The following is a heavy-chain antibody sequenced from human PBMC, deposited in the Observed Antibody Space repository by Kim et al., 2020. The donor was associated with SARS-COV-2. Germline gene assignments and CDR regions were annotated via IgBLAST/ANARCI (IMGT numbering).Heavy chain of an antibody. CDR1: GGTFSSYA. J-gene: IGHJ4*02. Sequence: SVKVSCKASGGTFSSYAISWVRQAPGQGLEWMGGIIPIFGTANYAQKFQGRVTITADESTSTAYMELSSLRSEDTAVYYCACSGLYRYSGSYSGGYFDYWGQGTLVTVSS. CDR3: ACSGLYRYSGSYSGGYFDY. CDR2: IIPIFGTA. D-gene: IGHD1-26*01. V-gene: IGHV1-69*13.